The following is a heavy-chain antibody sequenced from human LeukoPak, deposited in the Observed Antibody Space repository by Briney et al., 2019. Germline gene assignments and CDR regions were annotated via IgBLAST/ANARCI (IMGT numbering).Heavy chain of an antibody. CDR2: INPSSGGT. J-gene: IGHJ4*02. CDR3: AREHPVVANIDY. CDR1: GYTFTGYY. D-gene: IGHD2-15*01. Sequence: ASVKVSCKASGYTFTGYYMHWVRQAPGQGLEWMGWINPSSGGTNYAQKFQGRVTMTRDTSISTAYMELSRLRSDDTAVYYCAREHPVVANIDYWGQGTLVTVSS. V-gene: IGHV1-2*02.